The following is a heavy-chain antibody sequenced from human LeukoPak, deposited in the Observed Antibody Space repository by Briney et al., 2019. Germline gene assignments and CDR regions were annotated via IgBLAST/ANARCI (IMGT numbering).Heavy chain of an antibody. D-gene: IGHD2-2*01. CDR3: ARAKQGYCSSTSCYARDYYYYYGMDV. CDR2: ISYDGSNK. CDR1: GFTFSSYA. Sequence: PGRSLRLSCAASGFTFSSYAMHWVRQAPGKGLEWVAVISYDGSNKYYADSVKGRFTISRDNSKNTLYLQMNSLRAEDTAVYYCARAKQGYCSSTSCYARDYYYYYGMDVWGQGTTVTVS. V-gene: IGHV3-30*04. J-gene: IGHJ6*02.